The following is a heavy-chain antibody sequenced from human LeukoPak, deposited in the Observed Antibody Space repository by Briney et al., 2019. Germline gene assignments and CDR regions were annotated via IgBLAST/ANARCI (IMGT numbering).Heavy chain of an antibody. D-gene: IGHD3-16*01. CDR2: MKGTGET. J-gene: IGHJ4*02. CDR3: ARASWVSTADAVR. Sequence: GGSLRLSCAASGFTVSSNYMSWVRQAPARGLEWLSSMKGTGETIYADSVRGRCTLFRDGSRNTVYLQLNNLRVEDTAVYYCARASWVSTADAVRWGQGTVVTVSS. CDR1: GFTVSSNY. V-gene: IGHV3-53*01.